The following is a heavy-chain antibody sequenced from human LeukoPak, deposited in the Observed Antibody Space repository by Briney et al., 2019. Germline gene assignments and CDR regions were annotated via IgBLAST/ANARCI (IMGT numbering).Heavy chain of an antibody. Sequence: GGSLRLSCTTSGFSFTNYAMNWVRQAPGKGLEWVSSMSGSGDTTEYAASVKGRFTISRDNAKNSLYLQMNSLRAEDTAVYYCAREAQDYADYWGQGTLVTVSS. CDR1: GFSFTNYA. J-gene: IGHJ4*02. CDR2: MSGSGDTT. V-gene: IGHV3-48*04. CDR3: AREAQDYADY.